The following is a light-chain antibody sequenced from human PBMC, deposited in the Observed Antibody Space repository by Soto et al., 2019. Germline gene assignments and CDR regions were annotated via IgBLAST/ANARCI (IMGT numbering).Light chain of an antibody. J-gene: IGLJ2*01. CDR2: EVS. CDR3: SSYTSSTPLVI. Sequence: QSVLTQPASVSGSPGQSITISCTGTSSDIGDSNYNFVSWYQQPPGKAPKLIIFEVSYRPSGVSNRFSGSKSGNTASLTISGLQAEDESDYYCSSYTSSTPLVIFGGGTQLTVL. CDR1: SSDIGDSNY. V-gene: IGLV2-14*01.